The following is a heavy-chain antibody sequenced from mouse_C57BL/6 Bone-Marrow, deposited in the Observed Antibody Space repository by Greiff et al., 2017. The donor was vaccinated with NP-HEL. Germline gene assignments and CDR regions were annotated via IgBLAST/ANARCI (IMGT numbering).Heavy chain of an antibody. D-gene: IGHD1-1*01. CDR2: IDPETGGT. J-gene: IGHJ2*01. Sequence: VKLQQSGAELVRPGASVTLSCKASGYTFTDYEMHWVKQTPVHGLEWIGAIDPETGGTAYNQKFKGKAILTADKSSSTAYMELRSLTSEDSAVYYCTRLDYGSSHWGQGTTLTVSS. CDR1: GYTFTDYE. V-gene: IGHV1-15*01. CDR3: TRLDYGSSH.